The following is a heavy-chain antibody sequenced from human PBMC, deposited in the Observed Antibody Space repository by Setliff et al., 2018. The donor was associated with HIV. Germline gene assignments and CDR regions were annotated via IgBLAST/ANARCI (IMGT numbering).Heavy chain of an antibody. CDR3: AKEQEIGSYLDP. V-gene: IGHV1-69*04. J-gene: IGHJ5*02. CDR1: GGAFISHT. Sequence: SVKVSCKASGGAFISHTFTWVRQAPGQGLEWMGRIIPILGIPDYAQNFQGRLTISADKSTRTAYLELSSLRSDDSAVYFCAKEQEIGSYLDPWGQGTLVTVSS. D-gene: IGHD2-2*02. CDR2: IIPILGIP.